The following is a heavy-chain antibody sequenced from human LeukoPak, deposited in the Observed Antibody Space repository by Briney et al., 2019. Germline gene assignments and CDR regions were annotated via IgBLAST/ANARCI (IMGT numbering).Heavy chain of an antibody. CDR3: ARERGDYYGSGSYPWFDP. D-gene: IGHD3-10*01. J-gene: IGHJ5*02. V-gene: IGHV3-21*01. Sequence: SVKGRFTISRDNAKKSLYLQMNSLRAEDTAVYYCARERGDYYGSGSYPWFDPWGQGTLVTISS.